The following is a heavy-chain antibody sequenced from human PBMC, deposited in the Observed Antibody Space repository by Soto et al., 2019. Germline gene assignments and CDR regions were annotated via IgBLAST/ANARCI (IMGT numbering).Heavy chain of an antibody. CDR3: ARGGLLPHYYYGMDV. CDR1: GGSISSGDYY. CDR2: IYYSGSS. J-gene: IGHJ6*02. Sequence: QVQLQESGPGLVKPSQTLSLTCTVSGGSISSGDYYWSWIRQPPGKGLEWIGYIYYSGSSYYNPSLKSRVTISVDTSKNQCSLKLSSVTAADTAVYYCARGGLLPHYYYGMDVWGQGTTVTVSS. V-gene: IGHV4-30-4*01. D-gene: IGHD3-22*01.